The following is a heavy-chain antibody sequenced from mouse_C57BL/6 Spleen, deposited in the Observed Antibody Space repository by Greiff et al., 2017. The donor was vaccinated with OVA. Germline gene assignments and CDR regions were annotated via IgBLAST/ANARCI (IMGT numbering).Heavy chain of an antibody. CDR3: ERTVYEGWYFDV. CDR2: IDPSDSET. Sequence: VQLQQPGAELVRPGSSVKLSCKASGYTFTSYWMHWVKQRPIQGLEWIGNIDPSDSETHYNQKFKGKATLTVDKSSSTAYLQLSSLTSEDSAVYDCERTVYEGWYFDVWGTGTTVTVSS. V-gene: IGHV1-52*01. D-gene: IGHD1-1*01. J-gene: IGHJ1*03. CDR1: GYTFTSYW.